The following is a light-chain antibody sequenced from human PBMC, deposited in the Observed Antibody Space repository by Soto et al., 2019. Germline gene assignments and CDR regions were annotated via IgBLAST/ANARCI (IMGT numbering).Light chain of an antibody. CDR2: K. V-gene: IGKV1-5*03. CDR3: QQYHTYS. CDR1: QSISGW. J-gene: IGKJ1*01. Sequence: DIQMTQSPSTLSASVGDRVIITCRASQSISGWMAWYQQKPGKAPTLLIYKTLKSGVPSRFSASGSATEFTLTISSLQPEDFATYYCQQYHTYSFGQGTKVEVK.